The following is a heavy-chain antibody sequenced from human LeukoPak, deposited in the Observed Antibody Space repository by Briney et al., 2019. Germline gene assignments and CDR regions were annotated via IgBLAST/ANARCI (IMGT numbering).Heavy chain of an antibody. V-gene: IGHV3-30*02. CDR3: ARDGFIAAAGGYFDY. CDR1: GFTFSSYG. D-gene: IGHD6-13*01. J-gene: IGHJ4*02. Sequence: GGSLRLSCAASGFTFSSYGMHWVRQAPGKGLEWVAFIRYDGSNKYYADSVKGRFTISRDNAKNSLYLQMNSLRAEDTAVYYCARDGFIAAAGGYFDYWGQGTLVTVSS. CDR2: IRYDGSNK.